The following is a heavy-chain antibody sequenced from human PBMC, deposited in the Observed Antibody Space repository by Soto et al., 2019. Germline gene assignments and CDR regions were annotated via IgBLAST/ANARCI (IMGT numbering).Heavy chain of an antibody. J-gene: IGHJ5*02. Sequence: QVQLQESGPGLVKPSQTLSLTCTVSGGSISSGGYYWSWIRQHPGKGLEWIGYIDYSGNTFYNPSFKSRVFMSVDTSKNQFSLRLTSVTAADTAVYYCGRGDLGYCSGGSCWGWFDPWGQGTLVTVSS. D-gene: IGHD2-15*01. CDR3: GRGDLGYCSGGSCWGWFDP. CDR1: GGSISSGGYY. V-gene: IGHV4-31*03. CDR2: IDYSGNT.